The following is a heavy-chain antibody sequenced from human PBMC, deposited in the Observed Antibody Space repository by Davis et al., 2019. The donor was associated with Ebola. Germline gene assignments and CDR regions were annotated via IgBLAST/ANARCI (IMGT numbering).Heavy chain of an antibody. V-gene: IGHV1-18*01. CDR1: GYTFTSYG. CDR2: ISAYNGNT. Sequence: ASVNVSCKASGYTFTSYGISWVRQAPGHGLEWMGWISAYNGNTNYAQKLQGRVTMTTDTSTSTAYMELRSLRSDDTAVYYCARDQAWQLEDYYYGMDVWGKGTTVTVSS. D-gene: IGHD6-6*01. CDR3: ARDQAWQLEDYYYGMDV. J-gene: IGHJ6*04.